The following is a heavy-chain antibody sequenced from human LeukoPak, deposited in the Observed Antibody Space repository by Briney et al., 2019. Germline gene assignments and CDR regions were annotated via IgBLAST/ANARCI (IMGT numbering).Heavy chain of an antibody. J-gene: IGHJ4*02. CDR2: ISSSSSYI. D-gene: IGHD3-16*02. CDR3: ARDWGSYRYTLYYLDY. CDR1: GFTFSTYS. V-gene: IGHV3-21*01. Sequence: GGSLRLSYAASGFTFSTYSMNWVRQAPGKGLEWVSSISSSSSYIYYSDSVKGRFTISRDNAKNSLYLQMNSLRAEDTAVYYCARDWGSYRYTLYYLDYWGQGTLVTVSS.